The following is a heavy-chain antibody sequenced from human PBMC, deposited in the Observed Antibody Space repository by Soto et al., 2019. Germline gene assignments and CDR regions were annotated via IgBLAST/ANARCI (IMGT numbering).Heavy chain of an antibody. Sequence: PGGSLRLSCAASGFTFSSYSMNWVRQAPGKGLEWVSSISSSSYIYYADSVKGRFTISRDNAKNSLYLQMNSLRAEDTAVYYCARYSSGWYFDYWGQGTLVTVSS. D-gene: IGHD6-19*01. CDR1: GFTFSSYS. CDR2: ISSSSYI. V-gene: IGHV3-21*01. CDR3: ARYSSGWYFDY. J-gene: IGHJ4*02.